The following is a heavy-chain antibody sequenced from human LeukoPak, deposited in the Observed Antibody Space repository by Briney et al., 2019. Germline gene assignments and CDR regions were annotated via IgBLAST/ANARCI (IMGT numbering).Heavy chain of an antibody. D-gene: IGHD1-26*01. V-gene: IGHV2-5*02. J-gene: IGHJ4*02. CDR3: AHRRAWELWPYYFDY. CDR2: IYWDDDK. Sequence: SGPTLVNPTQTLTLTCTFSGFSLSTSGVGVGWIRQPPGKALEWLALIYWDDDKRYSPSLKSRLTITKDTSKNQVVLTITNMDPVDTATYYCAHRRAWELWPYYFDYWGQGTLVTVSS. CDR1: GFSLSTSGVG.